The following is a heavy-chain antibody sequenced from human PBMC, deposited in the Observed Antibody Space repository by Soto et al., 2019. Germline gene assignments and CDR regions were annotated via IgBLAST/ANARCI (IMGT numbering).Heavy chain of an antibody. CDR3: ARASYFSEKTAYYEKSFKWFDP. CDR1: GFTFSGSE. CDR2: ISYYGDNK. Sequence: QVQLLESGGGVVQSGRSLRLSCAASGFTFSGSEMHWVRQAPGKGLEWVAFISYYGDNKYYADSVKGRFTVSRDNSRNTLHLQMDSLRPEDTAVYYCARASYFSEKTAYYEKSFKWFDPWGQGTLLTVSS. D-gene: IGHD3-16*01. J-gene: IGHJ5*02. V-gene: IGHV3-30*14.